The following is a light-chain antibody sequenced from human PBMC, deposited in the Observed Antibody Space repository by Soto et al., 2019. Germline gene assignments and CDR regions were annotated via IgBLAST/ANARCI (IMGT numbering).Light chain of an antibody. Sequence: DIQMTQSPSTLSASVGDRVIITCRASQSISSWLARYQQQPGKAPKLLIYKASSLESGVPARFSGSGSGTEFTLTISSLEPDDFATYHCQQYNSYSWTFGQGTKVDIK. V-gene: IGKV1-5*03. CDR2: KAS. CDR3: QQYNSYSWT. CDR1: QSISSW. J-gene: IGKJ1*01.